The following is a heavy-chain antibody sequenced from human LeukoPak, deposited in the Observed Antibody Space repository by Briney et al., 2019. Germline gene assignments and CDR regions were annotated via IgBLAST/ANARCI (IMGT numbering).Heavy chain of an antibody. CDR3: TRPLGAAAGTYFDP. CDR1: GFTFSGSA. V-gene: IGHV3-73*01. D-gene: IGHD6-13*01. J-gene: IGHJ5*02. Sequence: GGSLKLSCAASGFTFSGSAMHWVRQASGKGLEWVGHIRSKPNNYPTAYAASVKGRFTISRDDSKNTAYLQMNSLKIEDTAVYYCTRPLGAAAGTYFDPWGQGTLVTVSS. CDR2: IRSKPNNYPT.